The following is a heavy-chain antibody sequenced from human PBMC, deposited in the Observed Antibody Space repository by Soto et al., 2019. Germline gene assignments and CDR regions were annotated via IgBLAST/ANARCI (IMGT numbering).Heavy chain of an antibody. D-gene: IGHD4-17*01. CDR2: LSGGGSNT. Sequence: EVQLLESGGGLVQPGGSLRLSCAASGFSFSTYSMAWVRQTPGKGLAWVSGLSGGGSNTFYADSVQGRFTISVDNSKNTVYLEMNSLRVEDTAVYYCERWAGYGDVWGQGTLVTVSS. CDR1: GFSFSTYS. CDR3: ERWAGYGDV. V-gene: IGHV3-23*01. J-gene: IGHJ4*02.